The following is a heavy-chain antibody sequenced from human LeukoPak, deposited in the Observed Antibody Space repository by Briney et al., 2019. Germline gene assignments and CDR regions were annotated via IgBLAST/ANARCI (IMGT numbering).Heavy chain of an antibody. V-gene: IGHV1-18*01. CDR1: GYTCTSYG. D-gene: IGHD4/OR15-4a*01. CDR2: ISADNGNT. J-gene: IGHJ4*02. Sequence: ASVKVSCKASGYTCTSYGISWVRQAPGQGLEWMGWISADNGNTNYAQTLQGSVTMTTDTSTSTAYMELRSLRSDDTAVYYCARDFTYGGPFDYWGQGTLVTVSS. CDR3: ARDFTYGGPFDY.